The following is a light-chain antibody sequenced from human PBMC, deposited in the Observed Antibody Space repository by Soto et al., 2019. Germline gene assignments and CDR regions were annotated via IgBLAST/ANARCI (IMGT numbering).Light chain of an antibody. V-gene: IGKV3-11*01. CDR2: DAS. J-gene: IGKJ2*01. Sequence: EIVLTQSPATLSLSPGERATLSCRASQSVSSYVAWYQQKPGQAPRLLIYDASNRATGIPARFSGSGSGTDFTHTISSLEPEDFAVYYCQQRSNWPPYTVGQGTKLEIK. CDR1: QSVSSY. CDR3: QQRSNWPPYT.